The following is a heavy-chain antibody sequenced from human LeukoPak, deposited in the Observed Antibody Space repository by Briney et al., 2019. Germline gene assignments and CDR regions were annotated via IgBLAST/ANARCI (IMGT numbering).Heavy chain of an antibody. D-gene: IGHD3-22*01. CDR2: INPNSGGT. Sequence: ASVKVSCKASGYTFTGYYMHWVRQAPGQGLEWMGWINPNSGGTNYAQKFQGRVTMTRDTSISTAYMELSRLRSDDTAVYYCARDHRGAAITVIVVDQSGPVDYWGQGTLVTVSS. CDR1: GYTFTGYY. V-gene: IGHV1-2*02. CDR3: ARDHRGAAITVIVVDQSGPVDY. J-gene: IGHJ4*02.